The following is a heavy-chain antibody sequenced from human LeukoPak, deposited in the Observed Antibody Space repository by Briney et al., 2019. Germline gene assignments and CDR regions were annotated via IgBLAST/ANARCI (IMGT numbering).Heavy chain of an antibody. CDR2: ISAYNGNT. V-gene: IGHV1-18*01. J-gene: IGHJ6*03. CDR3: ARDPLIVVVPAALYYMDV. CDR1: GYTFTSYG. Sequence: ASVKVSCKASGYTFTSYGISWVRQAPGQGLEWMGWISAYNGNTNYAQKLQGRVTMTTDTSTSTAYMELRSLRSDDTAVYYCARDPLIVVVPAALYYMDVWGKGTTVTISS. D-gene: IGHD2-2*01.